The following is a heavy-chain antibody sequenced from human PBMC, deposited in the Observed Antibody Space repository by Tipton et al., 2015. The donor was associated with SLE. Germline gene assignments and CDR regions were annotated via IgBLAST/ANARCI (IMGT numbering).Heavy chain of an antibody. Sequence: SLRLSCAASGFSFSSYAMSWVRQAPGKGLEWVSSISSSGGSTYYADSVRGRFTISRDNSKNTLYLQLNSLRAEDTAVYYCAKDRGAADGWFDPWGQGTLVSVSS. CDR2: ISSSGGST. CDR3: AKDRGAADGWFDP. V-gene: IGHV3-23*01. D-gene: IGHD6-13*01. CDR1: GFSFSSYA. J-gene: IGHJ5*02.